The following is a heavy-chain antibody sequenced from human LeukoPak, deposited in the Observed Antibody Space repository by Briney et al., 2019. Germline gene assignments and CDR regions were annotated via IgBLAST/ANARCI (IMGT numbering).Heavy chain of an antibody. J-gene: IGHJ4*02. V-gene: IGHV1-69*05. Sequence: SVKVSCKASGGTFSSYAISWVRQAPGQGLEWMGGIIPIFGTANYAQKFRGRVTITTDESTSTAYMELSSLRSEDTAVYYCARDRGGYYDSSGYYYLSSWGQGTLVTVSS. CDR3: ARDRGGYYDSSGYYYLSS. CDR1: GGTFSSYA. CDR2: IIPIFGTA. D-gene: IGHD3-22*01.